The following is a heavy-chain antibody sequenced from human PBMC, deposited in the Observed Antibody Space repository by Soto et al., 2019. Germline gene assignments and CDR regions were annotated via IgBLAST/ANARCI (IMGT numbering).Heavy chain of an antibody. J-gene: IGHJ4*02. D-gene: IGHD3-22*01. CDR1: GYTFTSYG. CDR3: ARGGYFDSSNYLAY. V-gene: IGHV1-3*01. Sequence: ASVKVSCKASGYTFTSYGINWVRQAPGRGLEWMGWINPGNGNTKYSQQFQGRVIIDRDTSASTAYMELSSLRSEDTAVYYCARGGYFDSSNYLAYCGLGTLVTVYS. CDR2: INPGNGNT.